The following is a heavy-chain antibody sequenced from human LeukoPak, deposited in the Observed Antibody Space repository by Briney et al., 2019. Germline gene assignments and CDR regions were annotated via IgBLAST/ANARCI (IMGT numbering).Heavy chain of an antibody. D-gene: IGHD6-19*01. J-gene: IGHJ4*02. CDR2: ISWNSGSI. V-gene: IGHV3-9*01. Sequence: PGRSLRLSCAASGFTFDDYAMHWVRQAPGKGLEWVSGISWNSGSIGYADSVKGRFTISRDNAKNSLYLQMNSLRAEDTALYYCARGPYGWGDYWGQGTLVTVSS. CDR3: ARGPYGWGDY. CDR1: GFTFDDYA.